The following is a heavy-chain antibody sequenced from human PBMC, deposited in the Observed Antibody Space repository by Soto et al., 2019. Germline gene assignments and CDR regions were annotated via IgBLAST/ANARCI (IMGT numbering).Heavy chain of an antibody. CDR3: ARSAIPRGGWFRP. D-gene: IGHD2-21*01. CDR1: DDSLSTYY. V-gene: IGHV4-4*07. CDR2: IYASGST. Sequence: PPETLSLTCNVSDDSLSTYYWSWIRQPAGKGLEWIGRIYASGSTNYNPSLKSRVSMSVDTSKKQFSLKMISVTAADTAIYYCARSAIPRGGWFRPWGQGVLVTVSS. J-gene: IGHJ5*02.